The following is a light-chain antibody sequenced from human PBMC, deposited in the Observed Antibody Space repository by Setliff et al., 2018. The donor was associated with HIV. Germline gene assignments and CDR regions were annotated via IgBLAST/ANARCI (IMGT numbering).Light chain of an antibody. J-gene: IGLJ1*01. Sequence: QSALAQPPSASGSPGQSITISCTGTSSDVGSYNLVSWYQRHPGKAPKLMIYQVTKRPSGVSNRFSGSKSGNTASLTVSGLQAEDEADYYCSSYGGSNNFVFGTGTKVTVL. CDR2: QVT. CDR1: SSDVGSYNL. CDR3: SSYGGSNNFV. V-gene: IGLV2-8*01.